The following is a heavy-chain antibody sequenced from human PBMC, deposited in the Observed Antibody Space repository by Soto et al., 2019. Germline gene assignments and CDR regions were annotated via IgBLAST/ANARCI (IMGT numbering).Heavy chain of an antibody. Sequence: LRLSCEASGFTFSNYALHWVRQAPGKGLEWVAVISDDGSNKYYADSVKGRFTISRDNSKNTLYLQMNSLRAEDTAVYYCARDRFASSWSYFDYWGQGTPVTVSS. J-gene: IGHJ4*02. D-gene: IGHD6-13*01. V-gene: IGHV3-30-3*01. CDR1: GFTFSNYA. CDR3: ARDRFASSWSYFDY. CDR2: ISDDGSNK.